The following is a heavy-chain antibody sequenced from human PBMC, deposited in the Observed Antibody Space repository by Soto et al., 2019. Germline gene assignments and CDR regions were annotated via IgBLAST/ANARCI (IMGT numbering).Heavy chain of an antibody. CDR3: AHSYSGEILRSTYYYYGMDV. V-gene: IGHV2-5*02. Sequence: QITLKESGPTLVKPTQTLTLTCTFSGFSLSTSGVGVGWIRQPPGKALEWLALIYWDDDKRYSPSLKSRLTITKHTSKNQLVLTMTNMDPVDTATYYCAHSYSGEILRSTYYYYGMDVWGQGTTVTVSS. J-gene: IGHJ6*02. CDR2: IYWDDDK. CDR1: GFSLSTSGVG. D-gene: IGHD3-10*01.